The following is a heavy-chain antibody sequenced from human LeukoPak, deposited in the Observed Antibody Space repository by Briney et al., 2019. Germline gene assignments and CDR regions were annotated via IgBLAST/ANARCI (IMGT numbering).Heavy chain of an antibody. V-gene: IGHV1-18*01. CDR2: LSAYNGHL. D-gene: IGHD7-27*01. CDR1: GYSFPSYG. Sequence: GESLKISCKGSGYSFPSYGISWVRQAPGQGPEWMGWLSAYNGHLHYALKLQARVPMTTDTSTSTAYTERRTLRSHDAGVLYWTRHQTGGSHDYWGQGTLVTVSS. J-gene: IGHJ4*02. CDR3: TRHQTGGSHDY.